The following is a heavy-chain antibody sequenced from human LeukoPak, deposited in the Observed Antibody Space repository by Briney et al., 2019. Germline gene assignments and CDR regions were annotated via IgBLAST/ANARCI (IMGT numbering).Heavy chain of an antibody. Sequence: SETLSLTCAVYGGSFSGYYWSWIRQPPGKGLEWIGEINYSGSTNYNPSLKSRVTISVDTSKNQFSLKLSSVTAADTAVYYCARHVSDTIFGVVLWFDPWGQGTLVTVSS. CDR2: INYSGST. CDR1: GGSFSGYY. J-gene: IGHJ5*02. V-gene: IGHV4-34*01. CDR3: ARHVSDTIFGVVLWFDP. D-gene: IGHD3-3*01.